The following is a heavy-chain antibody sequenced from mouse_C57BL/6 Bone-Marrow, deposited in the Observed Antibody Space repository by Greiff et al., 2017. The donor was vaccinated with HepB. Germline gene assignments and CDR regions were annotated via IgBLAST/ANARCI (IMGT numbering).Heavy chain of an antibody. V-gene: IGHV1-5*01. Sequence: VQLQQSGPELARPWASVKISCQAFYTFSRRVHFAIRDTNYWMQWVKQRPGQGLEWIGAIYPGNSDTSYNQKFKGKAKLTAVTSASTAYMELSSLTNEDSAVYYCTRRYGSRGYFDVWGTGTTVTVSS. CDR3: NEDSAVYYCTRRYGSRGYFDV. CDR1: YTFSRRVH. D-gene: IGHD1-1*01. J-gene: IGHJ1*03. CDR2: GQGLEWIG.